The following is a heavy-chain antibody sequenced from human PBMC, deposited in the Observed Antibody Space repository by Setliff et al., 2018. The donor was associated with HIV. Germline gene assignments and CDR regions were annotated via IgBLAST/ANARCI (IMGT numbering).Heavy chain of an antibody. CDR2: ISPRGDRT. Sequence: ASVKVSCKASGYAFTSQFMHWVRQAPGQGLEWMGIISPRGDRTTYAQRFRGRVTMTSDTSTGTVYMELNSLSSEDTAVYYCARHQAPYYGSSGYNPNWYFDLWGRGTLVTVSS. CDR1: GYAFTSQF. V-gene: IGHV1-46*01. J-gene: IGHJ2*01. CDR3: ARHQAPYYGSSGYNPNWYFDL. D-gene: IGHD3-22*01.